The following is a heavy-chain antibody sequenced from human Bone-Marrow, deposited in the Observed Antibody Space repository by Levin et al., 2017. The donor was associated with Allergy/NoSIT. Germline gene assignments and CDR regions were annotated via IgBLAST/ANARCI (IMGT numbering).Heavy chain of an antibody. CDR1: GGSISSSSYY. J-gene: IGHJ4*02. CDR3: ARVGGAKANKWFFDY. D-gene: IGHD1-26*01. Sequence: SETLSLTCTVSGGSISSSSYYWGWIRQPPGKGLEWIGSIYYSGSTYYNPSLKSRVTISVDTSKNQFSLKLSSVTAADTAVYYCARVGGAKANKWFFDYWGQGTLVTVSS. V-gene: IGHV4-39*01. CDR2: IYYSGST.